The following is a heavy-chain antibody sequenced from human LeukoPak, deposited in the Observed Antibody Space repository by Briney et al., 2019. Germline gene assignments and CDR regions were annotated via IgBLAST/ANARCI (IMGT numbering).Heavy chain of an antibody. CDR3: ARRGGYSYGNAFDI. Sequence: APVKVSCKASGYTFTNYGISWVRQAPGQGLEWMGWISANNGNRNYALKLQDRVSMTTDTSTSTAYMELSSLRSEDTAVYYCARRGGYSYGNAFDIWGQGTMVTVSS. V-gene: IGHV1-18*01. CDR1: GYTFTNYG. CDR2: ISANNGNR. D-gene: IGHD5-18*01. J-gene: IGHJ3*02.